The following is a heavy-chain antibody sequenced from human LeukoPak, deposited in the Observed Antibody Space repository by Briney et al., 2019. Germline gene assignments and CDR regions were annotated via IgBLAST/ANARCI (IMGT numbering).Heavy chain of an antibody. D-gene: IGHD6-13*01. CDR2: IYHSGST. CDR1: GGSISSGGYS. CDR3: GRVFYSSNWNLFDP. Sequence: SQTLSLTCAVSGGSISSGGYSWGWFRQPPGRGLEWFGYIYHSGSTYYNPSLKSRVTISVDRSKNQFSLKLTSVTAADTAVYYCGRVFYSSNWNLFDPWGQGTLVTVSS. V-gene: IGHV4-30-2*01. J-gene: IGHJ5*02.